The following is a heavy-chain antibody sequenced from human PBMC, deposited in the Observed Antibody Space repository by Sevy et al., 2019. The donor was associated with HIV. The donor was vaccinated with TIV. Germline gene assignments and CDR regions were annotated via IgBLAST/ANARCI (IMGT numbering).Heavy chain of an antibody. CDR2: IDPISGGT. CDR3: VRIRFQTGAFDS. CDR1: GYTFTGHY. V-gene: IGHV1-2*02. D-gene: IGHD7-27*01. J-gene: IGHJ4*02. Sequence: ASVKVSCKASGYTFTGHYLHWVRQAPGQGLEWMGWIDPISGGTKHAQNFKGRVTMARDTSISTAYMELSSLRFDDTAMYYCVRIRFQTGAFDSWGQRTLVTVS.